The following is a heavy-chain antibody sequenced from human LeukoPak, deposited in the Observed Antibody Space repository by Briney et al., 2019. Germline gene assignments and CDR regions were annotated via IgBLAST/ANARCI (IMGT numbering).Heavy chain of an antibody. V-gene: IGHV3-23*01. J-gene: IGHJ4*02. CDR3: AKDRGSYRSGWYELDY. D-gene: IGHD6-19*01. CDR2: ISGSGGST. Sequence: GGSLRLSCAASGFTFSSYAMSWVCQAPGKGLEWVSGISGSGGSTYYADSVKGRFTISSDNSKNTLYLQMNSLRAEDTAVYYCAKDRGSYRSGWYELDYWGQGTLVTVSS. CDR1: GFTFSSYA.